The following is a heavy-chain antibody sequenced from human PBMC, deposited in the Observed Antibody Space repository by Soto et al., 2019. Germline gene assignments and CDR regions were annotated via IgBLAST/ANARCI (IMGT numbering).Heavy chain of an antibody. CDR2: TSYDGNNE. Sequence: WSLRLSCAASGFTFSNYAMHWVRQAPGKGLEWVALTSYDGNNEYYTDSVKGRFTISRDNSKNTLFLQMNSPRPEDTAVYYCAKDKGVFNWATSYFDYWGQGALVTVSS. D-gene: IGHD1-1*01. V-gene: IGHV3-30*18. CDR1: GFTFSNYA. J-gene: IGHJ4*02. CDR3: AKDKGVFNWATSYFDY.